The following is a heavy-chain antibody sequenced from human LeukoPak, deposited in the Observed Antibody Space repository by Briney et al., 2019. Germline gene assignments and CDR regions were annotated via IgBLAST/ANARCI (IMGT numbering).Heavy chain of an antibody. Sequence: SETLSLTCTVSGGSISSYYWSWIRQPPGKGLEWIGYIYYSGSTNYNPSLKSRVTISVDTSKNQFSLKLSSVTAADTAVYYCARGGLLWFGELLYSDAFDIWGQGTMVTVSS. V-gene: IGHV4-59*01. D-gene: IGHD3-10*01. CDR1: GGSISSYY. CDR3: ARGGLLWFGELLYSDAFDI. CDR2: IYYSGST. J-gene: IGHJ3*02.